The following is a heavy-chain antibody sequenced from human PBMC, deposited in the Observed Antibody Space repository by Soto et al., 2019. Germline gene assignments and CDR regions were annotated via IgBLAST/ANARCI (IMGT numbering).Heavy chain of an antibody. V-gene: IGHV3-23*01. J-gene: IGHJ4*02. CDR3: ASPQTTGIYFDA. CDR1: GFTFDNYA. Sequence: EVQLLESGGGLVQPGGSLRLSCATSGFTFDNYAVSWVRQAPGKGLVWVSFISGSGDYTYYADTVRGRFTISSDKSQSTLYLHMYGPRAEDTGMYFCASPQTTGIYFDAWGQGTLVNVSS. CDR2: ISGSGDYT. D-gene: IGHD2-8*02.